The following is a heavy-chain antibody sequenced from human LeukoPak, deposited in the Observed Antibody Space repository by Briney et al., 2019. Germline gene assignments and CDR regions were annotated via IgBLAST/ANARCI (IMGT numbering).Heavy chain of an antibody. Sequence: GGSLRPSRAASGFTFSSYAMHWVRQAPGRGLEYVSAICSNGGSTYYANSVKGRFTISRDNSKNTLYLQIGSLRAEDMAVYYCARALEWLLPPDYWGQGTLVTVSS. CDR2: ICSNGGST. CDR1: GFTFSSYA. V-gene: IGHV3-64*01. D-gene: IGHD3-3*01. J-gene: IGHJ4*02. CDR3: ARALEWLLPPDY.